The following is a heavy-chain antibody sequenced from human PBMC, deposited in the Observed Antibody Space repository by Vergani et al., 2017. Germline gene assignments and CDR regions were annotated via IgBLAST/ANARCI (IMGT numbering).Heavy chain of an antibody. CDR3: AKCSPRVWFGELLYFDY. J-gene: IGHJ4*02. V-gene: IGHV3-23*01. CDR2: ISGSGGST. D-gene: IGHD3-10*01. CDR1: GFTFSSYA. Sequence: EVQLLESGGGLVQPGGSLRLSCAASGFTFSSYAMSWVRQATGKGLEWVSAISGSGGSTYEADSVKGRFTISRDNSKNTRYLQMNSLRAEDTAVYYCAKCSPRVWFGELLYFDYWGQGTLVTVSS.